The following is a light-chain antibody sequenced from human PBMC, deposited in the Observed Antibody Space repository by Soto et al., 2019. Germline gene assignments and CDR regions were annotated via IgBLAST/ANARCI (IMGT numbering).Light chain of an antibody. V-gene: IGKV1-12*01. CDR1: QGVSTL. J-gene: IGKJ1*01. CDR2: ETS. CDR3: QQYSTFWT. Sequence: DIQMTQSPSSVSASVGDRVTITCRASQGVSTLLAWYQQKPGKAPKLLIYETSILQSGVPSRFSGSGSGTEFTLTINSLQPDDIATYYCQQYSTFWTFGQGTKVDIK.